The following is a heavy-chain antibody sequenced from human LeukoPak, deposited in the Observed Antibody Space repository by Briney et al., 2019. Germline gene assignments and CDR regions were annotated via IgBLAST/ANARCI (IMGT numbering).Heavy chain of an antibody. V-gene: IGHV1-18*03. CDR2: ISTNNGNT. Sequence: ASVKVSCKASGYTFTRYGISGVRQAPGQGLEWMGWISTNNGNTNYEQKLQGRVTMTTETSTSTAYMELRSLRSDDMAVYYCARDQRPGTSGYSPFDYWGQGTLVTVSS. J-gene: IGHJ4*02. CDR3: ARDQRPGTSGYSPFDY. CDR1: GYTFTRYG. D-gene: IGHD3-22*01.